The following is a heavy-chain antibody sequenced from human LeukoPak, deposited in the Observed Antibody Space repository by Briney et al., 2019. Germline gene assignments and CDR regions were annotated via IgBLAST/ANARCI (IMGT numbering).Heavy chain of an antibody. Sequence: SETLSLTCTVSGGSISSYYWSWIRQHPGKGLEWIGYIYYSGSTYYNPSLKSRVTISVDTSKNQFSLKLSSVTAADTAVYYCARGITTLDAFDIWGQGTMVTVSS. CDR3: ARGITTLDAFDI. CDR2: IYYSGST. CDR1: GGSISSYY. D-gene: IGHD3-22*01. J-gene: IGHJ3*02. V-gene: IGHV4-59*06.